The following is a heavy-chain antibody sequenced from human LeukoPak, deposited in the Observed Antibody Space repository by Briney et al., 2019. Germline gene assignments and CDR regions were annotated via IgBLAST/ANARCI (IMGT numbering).Heavy chain of an antibody. CDR1: GFTFSSYS. V-gene: IGHV3-21*01. D-gene: IGHD3-22*01. CDR3: ARFSSSYYDSSGADY. CDR2: ISSSSSYI. J-gene: IGHJ4*02. Sequence: GGSLRLSCAASGFTFSSYSMNLVRQAPGKGLEWVSSISSSSSYIYYADSVKGRFTISRDNAKNSLYLQMNSLRAEDTAVYYCARFSSSYYDSSGADYWGQGTLVTVSS.